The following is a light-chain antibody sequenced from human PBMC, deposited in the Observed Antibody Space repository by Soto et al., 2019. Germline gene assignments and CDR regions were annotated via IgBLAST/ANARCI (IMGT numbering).Light chain of an antibody. CDR1: SSNIGSNY. J-gene: IGLJ1*01. CDR2: RNN. CDR3: AAWDDSLSGWV. V-gene: IGLV1-47*01. Sequence: QSVLTQPPSASGTPGQRVTISCSGSSSNIGSNYVYWYQQLPGTAPKLLIYRNNQRPSGVPDRFSGSKSCTSASLAISGLRSEDEADYYCAAWDDSLSGWVFGTGTKLTVL.